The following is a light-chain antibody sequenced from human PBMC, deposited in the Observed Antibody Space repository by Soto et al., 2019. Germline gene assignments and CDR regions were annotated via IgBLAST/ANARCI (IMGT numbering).Light chain of an antibody. V-gene: IGLV2-14*01. CDR1: SSDVGAYNY. CDR2: GVS. Sequence: QSALTQPASVSGSPGQSITISCTGTSSDVGAYNYASWYQQEPGKVPKLMISGVSSRPSGVSNRFSGSKSGNTASLTISGLQADDEADYYCASYASSNTLIFGGGTKLTVL. J-gene: IGLJ2*01. CDR3: ASYASSNTLI.